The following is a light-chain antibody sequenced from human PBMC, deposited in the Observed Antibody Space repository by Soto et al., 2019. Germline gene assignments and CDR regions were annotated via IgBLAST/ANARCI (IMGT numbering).Light chain of an antibody. CDR3: QLFVSAPLYT. Sequence: EIVLTQSPGALSLSPGERATLSCRTSESVTSTYLAWYQQKPDKPPRLLIYGASNRATGNPDRFSGSGSGTDFTLTNSRLEPEDFAVYYCQLFVSAPLYTFGRGTKVDI. CDR1: ESVTSTY. J-gene: IGKJ2*01. CDR2: GAS. V-gene: IGKV3-20*01.